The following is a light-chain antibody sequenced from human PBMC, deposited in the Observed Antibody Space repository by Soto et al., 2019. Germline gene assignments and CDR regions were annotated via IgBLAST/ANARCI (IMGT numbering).Light chain of an antibody. CDR3: HQHNGWPQT. CDR1: QNVSSN. J-gene: IGKJ1*01. CDR2: GAS. V-gene: IGKV3-15*01. Sequence: EIVLTQSPGTLSVSPGERATLSCRASQNVSSNLSWYQQRPGQAPRLLIHGASTRATATPGRFSGSGSGTEFTLTISSVKSEYSAVYYCHQHNGWPQTFGQGTKVEVK.